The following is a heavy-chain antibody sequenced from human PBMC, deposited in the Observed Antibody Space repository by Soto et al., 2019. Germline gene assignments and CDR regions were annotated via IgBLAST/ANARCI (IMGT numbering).Heavy chain of an antibody. CDR2: IDPSDSYT. CDR1: GYRFTSYW. Sequence: ASLKISCKGCGYRFTSYWISWVRQMPGKGLEWMGRIDPSDSYTNYSPSFQGHVTISADKSISTAYLQWSSLKASDTAMYYCARQGAVDTAMVTGVGYWGQGTLVTASS. CDR3: ARQGAVDTAMVTGVGY. J-gene: IGHJ4*02. V-gene: IGHV5-10-1*01. D-gene: IGHD5-18*01.